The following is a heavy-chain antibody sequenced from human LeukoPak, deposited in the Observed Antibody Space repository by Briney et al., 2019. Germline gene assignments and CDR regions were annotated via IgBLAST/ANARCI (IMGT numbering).Heavy chain of an antibody. J-gene: IGHJ4*02. Sequence: HPGESLRLSCAASGFTVRSNYMSWVRQAPGKGLEWVSVTSSGGSTYCADSVKGRFTISRDSSKNTLYLQMKSLRAEDTALYYCSRDRMGTKSFDYWGQGTLVTVSS. CDR1: GFTVRSNY. CDR3: SRDRMGTKSFDY. D-gene: IGHD5-24*01. V-gene: IGHV3-66*01. CDR2: TSSGGST.